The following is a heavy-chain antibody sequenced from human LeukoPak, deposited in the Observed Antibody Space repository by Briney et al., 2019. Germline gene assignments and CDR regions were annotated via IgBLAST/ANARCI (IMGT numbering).Heavy chain of an antibody. V-gene: IGHV3-30-3*01. CDR3: ARANLHYYYYYMDV. CDR2: ISYDGSNK. CDR1: GFTFSSYA. Sequence: GGSLRLSCAASGFTFSSYAMHWVRQAPGKGLEWVAVISYDGSNKYYADSVKGRFTISRDNAKNSLYLQMNSLRAEDAAVYYCARANLHYYYYYMDVWGKGTTVTVSS. J-gene: IGHJ6*03. D-gene: IGHD1-14*01.